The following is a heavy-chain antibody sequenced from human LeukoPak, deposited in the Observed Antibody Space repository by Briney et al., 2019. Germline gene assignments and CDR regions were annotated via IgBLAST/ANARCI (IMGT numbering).Heavy chain of an antibody. CDR1: GYTFTGYY. Sequence: ASVKVSCKASGYTFTGYYMHWVRQAPGQGLEWMGWINPSDGSTSDTQKFQGRVTMTRDTSTSTVYMELSSLRSDDTAVYYCARLSQQTFDIWGQGTLVTVSS. V-gene: IGHV1-46*01. CDR3: ARLSQQTFDI. CDR2: INPSDGST. J-gene: IGHJ3*02.